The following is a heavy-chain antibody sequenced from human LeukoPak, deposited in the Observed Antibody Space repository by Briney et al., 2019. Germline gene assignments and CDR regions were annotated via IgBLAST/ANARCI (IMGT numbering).Heavy chain of an antibody. CDR1: GFTFSSYS. V-gene: IGHV3-21*01. Sequence: GGSLRLSCVVSGFTFSSYSMNWVRQAPGKGLEWVSSISSSSSYIYYADSVKGRFTISRDNARNSLYLQMNSLRAEDTAVYYCARDGCGGDCYSDYWGQGTLVTVSS. D-gene: IGHD2-21*02. CDR3: ARDGCGGDCYSDY. J-gene: IGHJ4*02. CDR2: ISSSSSYI.